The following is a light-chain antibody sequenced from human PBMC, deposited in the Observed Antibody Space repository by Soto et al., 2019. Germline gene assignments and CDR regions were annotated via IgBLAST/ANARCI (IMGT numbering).Light chain of an antibody. V-gene: IGLV1-40*01. J-gene: IGLJ1*01. Sequence: QSVLTQPPSVSGAPGQRVTISCTGSSANMGAGYDVSWYQQLPGTAPKFLIYGNTDRPSGVPDRFSGSKSGTSASLAITGLQAEDEADYYCQSYDSSLSGYVCGTGTKLTVL. CDR3: QSYDSSLSGYV. CDR1: SANMGAGYD. CDR2: GNT.